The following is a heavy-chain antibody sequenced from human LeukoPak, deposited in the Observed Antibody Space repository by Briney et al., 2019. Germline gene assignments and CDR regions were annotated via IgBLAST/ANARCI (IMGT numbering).Heavy chain of an antibody. V-gene: IGHV1-18*01. CDR3: ARLRIAAAPVDY. CDR1: GYTFTSYG. CDR2: ISAYNGNT. D-gene: IGHD6-13*01. J-gene: IGHJ4*02. Sequence: HVASVKVSCKASGYTFTSYGISWVRQAPGQGLEWMGWISAYNGNTNYAQKLQGKVTMTTDTSTSTAYMELRSLRSDDTAVYYCARLRIAAAPVDYWGQGTLVTVSS.